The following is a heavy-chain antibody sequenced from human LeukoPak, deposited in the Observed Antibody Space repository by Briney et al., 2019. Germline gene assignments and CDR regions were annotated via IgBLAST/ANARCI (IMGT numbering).Heavy chain of an antibody. J-gene: IGHJ4*02. Sequence: SQTLSLTCTVSGGSISSGSYYWSWIRQPAGKGLEWIGRIYTSGSTNYNPSLKSRVTISVDTSKNQFSLKLSSVTAADTAVYYCARRLIAVAGMFGVDYWGQGTLVTVSS. V-gene: IGHV4-61*02. CDR3: ARRLIAVAGMFGVDY. D-gene: IGHD6-19*01. CDR1: GGSISSGSYY. CDR2: IYTSGST.